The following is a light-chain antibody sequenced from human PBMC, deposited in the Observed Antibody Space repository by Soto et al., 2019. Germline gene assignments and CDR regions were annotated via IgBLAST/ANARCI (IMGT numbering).Light chain of an antibody. CDR1: SSDVGGYNY. CDR3: SSYAGSNNHWV. V-gene: IGLV2-8*01. CDR2: EVS. Sequence: HSVLTQPPSASGSPGQSVTISCTGTSSDVGGYNYVSWYQQHPGKAPKLMIYEVSQRPSRVPDRFSGSKSGNTASLTVSGLQAEDEADYYCSSYAGSNNHWVFGGGTKLTVL. J-gene: IGLJ3*02.